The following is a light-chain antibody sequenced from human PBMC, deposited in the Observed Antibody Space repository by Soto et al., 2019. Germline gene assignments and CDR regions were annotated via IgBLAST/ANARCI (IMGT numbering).Light chain of an antibody. J-gene: IGKJ4*01. V-gene: IGKV1-5*01. CDR1: HIISDY. CDR3: QKYYSYPTT. CDR2: DAS. Sequence: IQMTPSPSTLSASVVDRVLITCLASHIISDYLAWYQQKPGKAPKLLIYDASNLESGVPSTFSGSGSGTEFTLTIRCLQPEDFATYYCQKYYSYPTTFGGGNRVDIK.